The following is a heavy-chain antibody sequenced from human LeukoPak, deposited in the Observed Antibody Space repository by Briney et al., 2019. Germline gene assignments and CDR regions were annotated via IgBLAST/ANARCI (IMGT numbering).Heavy chain of an antibody. J-gene: IGHJ6*03. V-gene: IGHV3-30*02. CDR3: AKGDYYDSSFMDV. CDR1: GFTFSSYG. D-gene: IGHD3-22*01. CDR2: IRYDGSNK. Sequence: SGGSLRLSCAASGFTFSSYGMHWVRQAPGKGLEWVAFIRYDGSNKYYADSVKGRFTISRDNSKNTLYLQMNSLRAEDTAVYYCAKGDYYDSSFMDVWGKGTTVTISS.